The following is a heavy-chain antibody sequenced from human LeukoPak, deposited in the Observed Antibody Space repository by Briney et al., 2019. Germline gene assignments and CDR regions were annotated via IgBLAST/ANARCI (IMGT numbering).Heavy chain of an antibody. CDR3: VRDRNYGSGNDAFDI. CDR2: INWNGGST. CDR1: GFTFDDYG. Sequence: PGGSLRLSCAASGFTFDDYGMSRVRQAPGKGLEWVSGINWNGGSTGYADSVKGRFTISRDNAKNSLYLQMNSLRAEDTALYYCVRDRNYGSGNDAFDIWGQGTMVPVSS. J-gene: IGHJ3*02. V-gene: IGHV3-20*04. D-gene: IGHD3-10*01.